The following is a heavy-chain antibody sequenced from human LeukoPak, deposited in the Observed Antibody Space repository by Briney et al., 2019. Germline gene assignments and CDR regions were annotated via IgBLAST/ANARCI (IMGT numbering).Heavy chain of an antibody. CDR3: ARSHYDFWSGYSYMDV. CDR1: GFSISSGYY. V-gene: IGHV4-38-2*02. Sequence: SETLSLTCTVSGFSISSGYYWGWIRQPPGQGLEWIGSIYQSGSTYYNPSLKSRLTISVDTSKNQFSLKLSSVTAADTAVYYCARSHYDFWSGYSYMDVWGKGTTVTVSS. D-gene: IGHD3-3*01. J-gene: IGHJ6*03. CDR2: IYQSGST.